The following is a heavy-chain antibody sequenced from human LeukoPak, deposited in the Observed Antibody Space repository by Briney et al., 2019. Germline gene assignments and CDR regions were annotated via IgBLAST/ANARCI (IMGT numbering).Heavy chain of an antibody. V-gene: IGHV3-9*01. D-gene: IGHD6-19*01. CDR2: ISWNSGSI. J-gene: IGHJ6*02. CDR3: AGTIGGIAVAGEYYYYGMDV. CDR1: GFTFDDYA. Sequence: GGSLRLSCAASGFTFDDYAMPWVRQAPGKGLEWVSGISWNSGSIGYADSVKGRFTISRDNAKNSLYLQMNSLRAEDTALYYCAGTIGGIAVAGEYYYYGMDVWGQGTTVTVSS.